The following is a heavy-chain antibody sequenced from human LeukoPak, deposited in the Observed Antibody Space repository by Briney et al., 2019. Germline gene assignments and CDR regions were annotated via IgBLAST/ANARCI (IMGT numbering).Heavy chain of an antibody. Sequence: PSQTLSLTCTVSGGSISSGDYYWSWIRQPKGKGREWIGYLYYSGSTYYHPSLKSRVTISVDTSKNQFSLKLSSVTAADTAVYYCASHGWSDPDAFDIWGQGTMVTVSS. V-gene: IGHV4-30-4*08. D-gene: IGHD2-15*01. CDR3: ASHGWSDPDAFDI. CDR2: LYYSGST. CDR1: GGSISSGDYY. J-gene: IGHJ3*02.